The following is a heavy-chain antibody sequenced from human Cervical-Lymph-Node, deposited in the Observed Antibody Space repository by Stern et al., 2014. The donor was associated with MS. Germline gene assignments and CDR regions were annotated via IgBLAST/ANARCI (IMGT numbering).Heavy chain of an antibody. CDR2: ISVYNGNT. J-gene: IGHJ4*02. D-gene: IGHD1-20*01. CDR1: GYTFTRND. V-gene: IGHV1-18*01. CDR3: ARWAYNWDFDY. Sequence: QVQLVQSGAEVKKPGASVKVSCKASGYTFTRNDIAWVRQAPGQGLEWKGWISVYNGNTKYEQKLQGIVTMARDTSTNTAYMELRSLISDDTAVYYCARWAYNWDFDYWGQGTLVTVSS.